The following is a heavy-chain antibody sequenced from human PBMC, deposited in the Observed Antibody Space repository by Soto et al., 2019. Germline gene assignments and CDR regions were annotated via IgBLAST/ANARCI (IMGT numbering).Heavy chain of an antibody. CDR1: GGSISSLSYY. D-gene: IGHD2-15*01. CDR3: ASRHCSGGNCYNPGFDS. Sequence: HLQESGPGLVKPSETLSLTCTVSGGSISSLSYYWGWIRQPPGKGLEWIGSIFFTGNTYYNPSLDGRVAISVDTSRNHFSLTVNSVTAADTAVYYCASRHCSGGNCYNPGFDSWGRGTLVTVSS. V-gene: IGHV4-39*02. J-gene: IGHJ4*02. CDR2: IFFTGNT.